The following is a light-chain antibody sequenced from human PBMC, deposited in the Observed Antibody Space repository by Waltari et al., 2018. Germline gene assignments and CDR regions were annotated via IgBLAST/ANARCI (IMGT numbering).Light chain of an antibody. CDR1: RNLLYSPNNKNY. V-gene: IGKV4-1*01. CDR3: QQYYANPRT. Sequence: DYVMTQSPDSVAVSLGERATINCKSSRNLLYSPNNKNYLAWFQQKAGQPPKLLIYWASSLESGVPDRFSGSGSGSDFTLTISSLQAEDVAVYYCQQYYANPRTFGQGTRVEIK. J-gene: IGKJ1*01. CDR2: WAS.